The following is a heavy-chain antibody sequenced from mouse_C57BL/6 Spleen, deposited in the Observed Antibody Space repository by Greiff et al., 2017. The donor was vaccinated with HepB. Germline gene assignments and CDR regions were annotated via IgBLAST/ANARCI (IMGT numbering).Heavy chain of an antibody. V-gene: IGHV3-6*01. CDR2: ISYDGSN. D-gene: IGHD1-1*01. CDR3: ARAGGSPWFAY. CDR1: GYSITSGYY. Sequence: VQLQQSGPGLVKPSQSLSLTCSVTGYSITSGYYWNWIRQFPGNKLEWMGYISYDGSNNYNPSLKNRISITRDTSKNQFFLKLNSVTTEDTATYYCARAGGSPWFAYCGQGTLVTVSA. J-gene: IGHJ3*01.